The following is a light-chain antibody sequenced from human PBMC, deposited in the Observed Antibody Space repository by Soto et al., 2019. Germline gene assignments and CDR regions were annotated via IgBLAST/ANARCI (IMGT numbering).Light chain of an antibody. J-gene: IGKJ1*01. Sequence: EMGWTQSPGTRSWSPGERATFSCRAIHSVSNGYLAGYQQRRGQAPRPLIYGAPSRATGIPDRFSGSGSGTDFPLTISRLEPEDFAVYYCQQYCCSPRTFGQGTKVEIK. CDR2: GAP. CDR1: HSVSNGY. CDR3: QQYCCSPRT. V-gene: IGKV3-20*01.